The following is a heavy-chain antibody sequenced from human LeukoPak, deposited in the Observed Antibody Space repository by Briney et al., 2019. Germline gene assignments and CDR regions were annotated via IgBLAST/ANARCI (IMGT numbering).Heavy chain of an antibody. Sequence: GGSLRLSCAASGFTFSDYWMSWVRQAPGKGLEWVANINQDGREKHSVDSVKGRFTVSRDNARNSLYLQMNSLRAEDTAMYYCARDQTGQAWIYWGQGTLVTVSS. CDR2: INQDGREK. CDR1: GFTFSDYW. J-gene: IGHJ4*02. V-gene: IGHV3-7*04. CDR3: ARDQTGQAWIY. D-gene: IGHD2-2*03.